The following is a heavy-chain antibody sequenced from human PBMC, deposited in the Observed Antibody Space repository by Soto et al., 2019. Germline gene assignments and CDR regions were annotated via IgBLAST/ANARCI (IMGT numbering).Heavy chain of an antibody. CDR3: ARDPRSITGTTSSEDFQH. D-gene: IGHD1-20*01. CDR2: IIPLLGIT. V-gene: IGHV1-69*01. Sequence: QAQLMQSRAEVKKPGSSVKVSCKASGGTFSGYAINWARQAPRQGLEWMGGIIPLLGITDYGQKFQGRITIAADESTGTAYMDLRGLRSEDTAVYYCARDPRSITGTTSSEDFQHWGQGTLVSVSS. CDR1: GGTFSGYA. J-gene: IGHJ1*01.